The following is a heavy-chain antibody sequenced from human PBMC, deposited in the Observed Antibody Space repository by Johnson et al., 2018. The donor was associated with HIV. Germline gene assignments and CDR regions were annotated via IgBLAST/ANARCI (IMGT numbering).Heavy chain of an antibody. J-gene: IGHJ3*02. V-gene: IGHV3-74*01. CDR1: GFTFSSYW. D-gene: IGHD2-2*01. CDR3: TRESWGDCSSTSCYAGPAFDI. Sequence: VQLVESGGGVVRPGGSLRLSCAASGFTFSSYWMHWVRHAPGKWLVWVSRIATDGRSTSYADSVKGLFTISSDHAKNTLYLQMNSLRAEDTAVYYCTRESWGDCSSTSCYAGPAFDIWGQGTMVTVSS. CDR2: IATDGRST.